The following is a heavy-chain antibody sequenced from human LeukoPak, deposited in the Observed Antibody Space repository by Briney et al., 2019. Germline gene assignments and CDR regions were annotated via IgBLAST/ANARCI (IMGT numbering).Heavy chain of an antibody. J-gene: IGHJ4*02. D-gene: IGHD2-8*01. CDR2: INQDGSEK. CDR1: GFTFNRFW. V-gene: IGHV3-7*01. CDR3: ARDLYSPDRGGPTRYFDY. Sequence: GGSLRLSCAASGFTFNRFWMNWVRQAPGKGLEWVANINQDGSEKYYVDSVKGRFTISKDNAKNSLFLQMNSLRAEDAAVYYCARDLYSPDRGGPTRYFDYWGQGNLVTVSS.